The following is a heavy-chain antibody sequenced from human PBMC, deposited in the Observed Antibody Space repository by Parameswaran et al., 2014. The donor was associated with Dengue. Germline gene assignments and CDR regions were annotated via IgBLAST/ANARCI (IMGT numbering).Heavy chain of an antibody. V-gene: IGHV3-23*01. J-gene: IGHJ5*02. CDR3: AKFPGVIITGPNWFDP. CDR2: ISGSGGST. D-gene: IGHD3-10*01. Sequence: RWIRQPPGKGLEWVSAISGSGGSTYYADSVKGRFTISRDNSKNTLYLQMNSLRAEDTAVYYCAKFPGVIITGPNWFDPWGQGTLVTVSS.